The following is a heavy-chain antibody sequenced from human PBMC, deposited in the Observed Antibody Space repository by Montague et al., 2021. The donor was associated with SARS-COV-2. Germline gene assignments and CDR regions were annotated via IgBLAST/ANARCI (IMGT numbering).Heavy chain of an antibody. CDR1: GGSFSGYY. CDR3: ARRGSSVWGVTVSAELDY. D-gene: IGHD3-10*01. J-gene: IGHJ4*02. V-gene: IGHV4-34*01. CDR2: INQSGRT. Sequence: SETLSLTCAVYGGSFSGYYWSWIRQPPEKGLEWIGEINQSGRTNYNPSLKSRVIISVDTSKNQFSLKLSSVTAADTAVYYCARRGSSVWGVTVSAELDYWGQGTLVIVSS.